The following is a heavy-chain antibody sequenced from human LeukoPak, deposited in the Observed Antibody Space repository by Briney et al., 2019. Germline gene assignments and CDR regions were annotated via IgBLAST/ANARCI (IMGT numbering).Heavy chain of an antibody. CDR2: INPNSGGT. Sequence: ASVKVSCKASGYSFTGYYIHWVRQAPGQGFEWMGRINPNSGGTNYAQKFQGRVTMTRDTSISTAYMELSRLRSDDTAVYYCAREENNYDFDYWGQGTLVTVTS. J-gene: IGHJ4*02. V-gene: IGHV1-2*06. CDR3: AREENNYDFDY. CDR1: GYSFTGYY. D-gene: IGHD4-11*01.